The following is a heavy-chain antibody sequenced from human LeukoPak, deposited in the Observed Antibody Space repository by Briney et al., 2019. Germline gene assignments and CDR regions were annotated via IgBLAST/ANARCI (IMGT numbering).Heavy chain of an antibody. D-gene: IGHD5-24*01. CDR3: APPIIGLEMATIHFDY. CDR2: ISGSGGST. J-gene: IGHJ4*02. CDR1: GFTFSSYA. V-gene: IGHV3-23*01. Sequence: GGSLRLSCAASGFTFSSYAMSWVRQAPGKGLEWVSAISGSGGSTYYADSVKGRFTISRDNSKNTLYLQMNSLRAEDTAVYYCAPPIIGLEMATIHFDYWGQGTLVTVSS.